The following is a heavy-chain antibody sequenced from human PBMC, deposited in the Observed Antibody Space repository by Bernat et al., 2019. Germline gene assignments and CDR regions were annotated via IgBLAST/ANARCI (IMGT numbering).Heavy chain of an antibody. D-gene: IGHD2-8*01. Sequence: VQLLESGGGLVQPGGSLRLSCAASGFTFSNYGMHWVRQAPGKGLEWVAVVSYDGSKKYYADSVKGRFTVSRDNSENTLYLQMNSLRAEDTAVYYCARDERYCTNGVCYTWYFDLWGRGTLMTVSS. V-gene: IGHV3-30*03. CDR2: VSYDGSKK. CDR1: GFTFSNYG. J-gene: IGHJ2*01. CDR3: ARDERYCTNGVCYTWYFDL.